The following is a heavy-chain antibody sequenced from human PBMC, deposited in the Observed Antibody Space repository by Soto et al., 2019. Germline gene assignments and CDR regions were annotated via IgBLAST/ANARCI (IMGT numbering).Heavy chain of an antibody. V-gene: IGHV3-11*06. D-gene: IGHD3-9*01. Sequence: GGSLRLSCAASGFTFSDYYMSWIRQAPGKGLEWVSYISSSSSYTNYADSVKGRFTISRDNAKNSLYLQMNSLRAEDTAVYYCARDPFTPPHYDILTGYYHPWGQGTLVTVSS. CDR2: ISSSSSYT. CDR1: GFTFSDYY. J-gene: IGHJ5*02. CDR3: ARDPFTPPHYDILTGYYHP.